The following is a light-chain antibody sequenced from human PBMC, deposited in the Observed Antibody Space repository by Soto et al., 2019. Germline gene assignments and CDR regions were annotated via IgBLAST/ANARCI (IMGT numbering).Light chain of an antibody. J-gene: IGLJ1*01. CDR3: FSLTSTSTDV. CDR1: SSNIGNNY. Sequence: QSVLTQPPSVSAAPGQKVTISCSGSSSNIGNNYVSWYQQLPGTAPKLLIYDNNKRPSGIPDRFSGSKSGNTAYLTISGLQVEDEAEYFCFSLTSTSTDVFGTGTKVTVL. CDR2: DNN. V-gene: IGLV1-51*01.